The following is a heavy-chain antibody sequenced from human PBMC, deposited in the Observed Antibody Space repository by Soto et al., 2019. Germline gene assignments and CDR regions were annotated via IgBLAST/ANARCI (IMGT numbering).Heavy chain of an antibody. Sequence: ASVKVSCKASGYTFTSYGIGWVRQAPGQGLEWMGWISAYNGNTSYAQKLQGRVTMTTDTSTSTAYMELRSLRSDDTAVYYCARWSAMANFDYWGQGTLVTVSS. J-gene: IGHJ4*02. D-gene: IGHD5-18*01. CDR2: ISAYNGNT. CDR3: ARWSAMANFDY. CDR1: GYTFTSYG. V-gene: IGHV1-18*01.